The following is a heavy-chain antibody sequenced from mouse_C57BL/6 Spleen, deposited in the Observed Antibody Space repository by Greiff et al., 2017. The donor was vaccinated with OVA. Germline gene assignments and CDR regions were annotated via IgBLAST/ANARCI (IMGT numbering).Heavy chain of an antibody. V-gene: IGHV1-42*01. CDR1: GYSFTGYS. D-gene: IGHD1-1*01. CDR2: LNPSTGGT. Sequence: VQLQQSGPELVKPGASVKISCKASGYSFTGYSMNWVKQSPEKSLEWIGELNPSTGGTNYNQKFKAKATLTVDKSSSTAYMQLKIQTSEDAAVYYCARPLNYYGSSYGWYFDVWGTGTTVTVSA. CDR3: ARPLNYYGSSYGWYFDV. J-gene: IGHJ1*03.